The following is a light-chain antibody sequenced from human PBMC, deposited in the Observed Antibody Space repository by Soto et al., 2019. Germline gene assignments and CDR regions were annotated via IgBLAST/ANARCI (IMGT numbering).Light chain of an antibody. CDR1: QSVNNW. CDR3: QQYNSYWT. Sequence: DIQITHYPPTLSASVAYRVTISFRASQSVNNWLAWYQRKPGKASKLLIHDASTLESGIPSRFSGSGSGTEFTLTISSLQPDDFATYNCQQYNSYWTFGQGTKVDIK. CDR2: DAS. J-gene: IGKJ1*01. V-gene: IGKV1-5*01.